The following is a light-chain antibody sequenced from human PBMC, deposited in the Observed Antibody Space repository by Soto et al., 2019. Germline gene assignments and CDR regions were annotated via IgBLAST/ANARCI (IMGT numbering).Light chain of an antibody. J-gene: IGLJ1*01. Sequence: HSVLTQPPPVYGAPGPRVTISCTGSSSNIGPGYDVHWYQQLPGTAPKLLIYSNTNRPSGVPDRFSGSRSGTSASLAITGLQAEDEADYSLQSYDSSQIGSGFATGTKGTV. CDR2: SNT. CDR1: SSNIGPGYD. V-gene: IGLV1-40*01. CDR3: QSYDSSQIGSG.